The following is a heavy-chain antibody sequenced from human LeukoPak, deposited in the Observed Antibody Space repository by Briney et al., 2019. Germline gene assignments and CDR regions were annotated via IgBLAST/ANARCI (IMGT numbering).Heavy chain of an antibody. J-gene: IGHJ4*02. Sequence: GGSLRLSCAASAFTFSSYGMHWVRQAPGKGLEWVALIRYDGSNKYYADSVKGRFTISRDNSKNTLYLQVNSLRAEDTAVYYCAKGNWYSYGRYYFDYWGQGTLVTVSS. D-gene: IGHD5-18*01. CDR1: AFTFSSYG. CDR2: IRYDGSNK. CDR3: AKGNWYSYGRYYFDY. V-gene: IGHV3-30*02.